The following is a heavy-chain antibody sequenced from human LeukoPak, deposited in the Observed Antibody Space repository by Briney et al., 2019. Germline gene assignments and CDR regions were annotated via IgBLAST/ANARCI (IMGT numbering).Heavy chain of an antibody. CDR3: ARDGIADFDC. CDR1: GFTFSIYW. V-gene: IGHV3-7*01. CDR2: IKQDGSEK. Sequence: GGSLRLSCAASGFTFSIYWMSWVRQAPGKGLEWVASIKQDGSEKYYVDSVKGRFTISRDNAKNSLHLQMNSLRAEDTAVYYCARDGIADFDCWGQGTLVTVSS. J-gene: IGHJ4*02. D-gene: IGHD6-13*01.